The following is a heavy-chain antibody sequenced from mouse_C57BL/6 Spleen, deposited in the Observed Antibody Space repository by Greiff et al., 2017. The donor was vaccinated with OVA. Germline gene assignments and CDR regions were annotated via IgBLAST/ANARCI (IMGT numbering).Heavy chain of an antibody. CDR2: IYPGDGDT. J-gene: IGHJ2*01. V-gene: IGHV1-80*01. CDR3: ARVGGSSYADH. CDR1: GYSFSSYW. D-gene: IGHD1-1*01. Sequence: QVQLKESGAELVKPGASVKISCKASGYSFSSYWMNWVKQRPGKGLEWIGQIYPGDGDTNYNGKFKGKATLTADKSSSTAYMQLSSLTSEDSAVYFCARVGGSSYADHWGQGTTLTVSS.